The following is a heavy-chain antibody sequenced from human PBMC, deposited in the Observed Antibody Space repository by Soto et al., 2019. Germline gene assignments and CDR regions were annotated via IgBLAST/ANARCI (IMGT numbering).Heavy chain of an antibody. CDR2: IYPGDSDT. CDR1: GYTFTNYW. Sequence: GESLKISCKGFGYTFTNYWIGWVRQMPGKGPEWMGIIYPGDSDTKYNPSFQGQVTISADKSITATYLQWSSLKASDTAIYYCAASIFYYGMDVWGQGTTVTVSS. V-gene: IGHV5-51*01. J-gene: IGHJ6*02. CDR3: AASIFYYGMDV.